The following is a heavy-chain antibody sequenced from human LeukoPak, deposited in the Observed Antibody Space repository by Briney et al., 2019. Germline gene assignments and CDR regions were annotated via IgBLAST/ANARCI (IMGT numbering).Heavy chain of an antibody. CDR3: ARELLWFGELFSPFDY. V-gene: IGHV3-48*03. CDR2: ISDSGFTI. D-gene: IGHD3-10*01. CDR1: GFTFSSYE. J-gene: IGHJ4*02. Sequence: PGGSLRLSCAASGFTFSSYEMNWVRQAPGKGLEWVSYISDSGFTIYYADSVKGRFTISRDNAKNSLYLQMNSLRAEDTAVYYCARELLWFGELFSPFDYWGQGTLVTVSS.